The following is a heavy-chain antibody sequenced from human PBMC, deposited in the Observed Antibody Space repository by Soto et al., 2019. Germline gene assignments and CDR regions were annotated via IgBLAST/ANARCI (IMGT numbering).Heavy chain of an antibody. V-gene: IGHV4-59*01. CDR2: IYYNGNT. CDR1: GGSISPYY. D-gene: IGHD3-10*01. CDR3: ASHGSCSYPGLDA. J-gene: IGHJ5*02. Sequence: SETLSLTCTVSGGSISPYYWNWIRQSPGKGLEWIGYIYYNGNTNYNPSLKRRVTISIDTSKCQFSLQLSSVTAADTAVYYGASHGSCSYPGLDAWGEGTLVSVCS.